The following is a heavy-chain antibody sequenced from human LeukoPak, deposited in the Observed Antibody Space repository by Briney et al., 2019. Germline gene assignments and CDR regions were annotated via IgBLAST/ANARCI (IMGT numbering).Heavy chain of an antibody. V-gene: IGHV3-73*01. CDR2: IRSKANNYAT. CDR1: GFTFSRYS. Sequence: GGSLRPSCAASGFTFSRYSMNWVRQASGKGLEWVGRIRSKANNYATSYAASLKGRFTISRDDSKNTAYLQMNSLKTEDTAVYYCTTSYSDYVWGSCRHWGQGTLVTVSS. CDR3: TTSYSDYVWGSCRH. J-gene: IGHJ4*02. D-gene: IGHD3-16*02.